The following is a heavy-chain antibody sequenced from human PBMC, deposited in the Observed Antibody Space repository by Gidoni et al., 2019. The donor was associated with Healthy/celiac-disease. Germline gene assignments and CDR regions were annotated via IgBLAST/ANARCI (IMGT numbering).Heavy chain of an antibody. CDR2: IYYSGRT. V-gene: IGHV4-31*03. D-gene: IGHD3-10*01. CDR1: GGSISRGGYY. CDR3: ARAKADYYGSGSLIDY. J-gene: IGHJ4*02. Sequence: QVQLQESGPGLVKPSQTLSLTCTVSGGSISRGGYYWSWIRQHPGKGLEWIGYIYYSGRTYYNPSLKSRVTISVDTSKNQFSLKLSSVTAADTAVYYCARAKADYYGSGSLIDYWGQGTLVTVSS.